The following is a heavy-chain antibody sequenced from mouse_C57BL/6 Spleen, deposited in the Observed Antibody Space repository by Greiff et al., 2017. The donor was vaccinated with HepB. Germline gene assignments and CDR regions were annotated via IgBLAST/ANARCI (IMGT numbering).Heavy chain of an antibody. J-gene: IGHJ3*01. CDR1: GYSITSGYD. CDR3: ARGNWDVAWFAY. Sequence: VQLQQSGPGMVKPSQSLSLTCTVTGYSITSGYDWHWIRHFPGNKLEWMGYISYSGSTNYNPSLKSRISITHDTSKNHFFLKLNSVTTKDTATYYCARGNWDVAWFAYWGQGTLVTVSA. V-gene: IGHV3-1*01. CDR2: ISYSGST. D-gene: IGHD4-1*02.